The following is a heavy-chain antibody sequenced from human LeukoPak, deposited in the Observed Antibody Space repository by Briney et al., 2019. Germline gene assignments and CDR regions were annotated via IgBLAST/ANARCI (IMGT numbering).Heavy chain of an antibody. V-gene: IGHV4-39*01. CDR3: ARQDYYDSSGYYYPSYFDY. Sequence: PSETLSLTCTVSGGSISSSSYYWGWIRQPPGKGLEWIGSIYYSGSTYYNPSLKSRVTISVDTSKNQFSLKLSSVTAADTAVYYCARQDYYDSSGYYYPSYFDYWGQGTLVTVSS. CDR2: IYYSGST. CDR1: GGSISSSSYY. J-gene: IGHJ4*02. D-gene: IGHD3-22*01.